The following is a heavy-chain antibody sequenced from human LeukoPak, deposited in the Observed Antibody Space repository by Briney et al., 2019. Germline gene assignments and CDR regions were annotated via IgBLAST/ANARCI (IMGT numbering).Heavy chain of an antibody. D-gene: IGHD3-16*01. V-gene: IGHV4-4*09. CDR2: IYTSGST. CDR3: ARHTSNFDY. Sequence: SETLSLTCAVSGGSISSYYWSWIRQPPGKGLEWIGYIYTSGSTNYNPSLKSRVTISVDTSKNQFSLKLSSVTAADTAVYYCARHTSNFDYWGQGTLVTVSS. J-gene: IGHJ4*02. CDR1: GGSISSYY.